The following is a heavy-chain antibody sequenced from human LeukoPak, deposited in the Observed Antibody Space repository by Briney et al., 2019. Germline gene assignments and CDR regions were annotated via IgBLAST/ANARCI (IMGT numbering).Heavy chain of an antibody. CDR3: AREMPHNQTIFGDVP. D-gene: IGHD3-3*01. V-gene: IGHV3-7*01. CDR2: IKEDGSEK. J-gene: IGHJ5*02. CDR1: GFSFSSSW. Sequence: GGSLRLSCAASGFSFSSSWMSWVRQAPGKGLEWVADIKEDGSEKNYVDSVKGRFTISRDNAKNSLSLQMNSLGAEDTALYYCAREMPHNQTIFGDVPWGQGTLVTVSS.